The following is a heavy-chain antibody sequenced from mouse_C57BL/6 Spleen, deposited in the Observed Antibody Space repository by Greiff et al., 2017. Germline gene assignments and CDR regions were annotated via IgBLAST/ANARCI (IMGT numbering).Heavy chain of an antibody. CDR2: ISYDGSN. D-gene: IGHD2-5*01. CDR3: ARGEAYSNYGHFGV. CDR1: GYSITSGYY. Sequence: EVQLQESGPGLVKPSQSLSLTCSVTGYSITSGYYWNWIRQFPGNKLEWMGYISYDGSNNYNPSLKNRITITRDTSKNQFFLKLNSVTTEDTATYYCARGEAYSNYGHFGVWGTGTTVTVAS. V-gene: IGHV3-6*01. J-gene: IGHJ1*03.